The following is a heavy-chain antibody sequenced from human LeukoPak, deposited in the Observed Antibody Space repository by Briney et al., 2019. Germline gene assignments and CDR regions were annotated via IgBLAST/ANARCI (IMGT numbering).Heavy chain of an antibody. Sequence: WASVKVSCKASGYTFTSYDINWVRQATGQGLEWMGWMNPNSGNTGYAQKFQGRVTMTRNTSISTAYMELSSLRSEDTAVYYCARARQIRYFDWFGRSRTNWFDPWGQGTLVIVSS. D-gene: IGHD3-9*01. CDR3: ARARQIRYFDWFGRSRTNWFDP. CDR1: GYTFTSYD. CDR2: MNPNSGNT. J-gene: IGHJ5*02. V-gene: IGHV1-8*01.